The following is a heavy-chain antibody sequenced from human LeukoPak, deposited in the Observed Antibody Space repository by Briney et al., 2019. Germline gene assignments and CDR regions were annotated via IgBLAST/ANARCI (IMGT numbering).Heavy chain of an antibody. Sequence: SETLSLTCTVSGGSISDYYWSWIRQSPVRGLEWIGYLYYSGNTNYNPSLKGRLTTSRDMAKNQFSLKLSSVTSADTAVYYCARGEYEDLVDNWGQGTLVTVSS. V-gene: IGHV4-59*01. D-gene: IGHD1-26*01. CDR2: LYYSGNT. CDR3: ARGEYEDLVDN. CDR1: GGSISDYY. J-gene: IGHJ4*02.